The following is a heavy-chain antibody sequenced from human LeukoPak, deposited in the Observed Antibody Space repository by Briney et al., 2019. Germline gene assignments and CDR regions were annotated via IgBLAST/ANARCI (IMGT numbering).Heavy chain of an antibody. CDR2: IKQDGSEK. D-gene: IGHD5-12*01. CDR3: ASEGIVATIDY. CDR1: TFTFSNYW. J-gene: IGHJ4*02. Sequence: GGSLRLSCAASTFTFSNYWMSWVRQAPGKGLEWVANIKQDGSEKYYVDSVKGRFTISRDNAKTSLYLQMNSLRAEDTAVYYCASEGIVATIDYWGQGTLVTVSS. V-gene: IGHV3-7*01.